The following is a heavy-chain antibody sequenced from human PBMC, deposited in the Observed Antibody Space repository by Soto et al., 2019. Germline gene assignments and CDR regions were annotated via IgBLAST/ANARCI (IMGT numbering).Heavy chain of an antibody. J-gene: IGHJ5*02. CDR3: TRDASRDSSARGWFDP. D-gene: IGHD6-13*01. V-gene: IGHV3-21*01. CDR2: ISSNSAYI. CDR1: GFTFRSFT. Sequence: GGSLRLSCAASGFTFRSFTINWVRQAPGKGLEWVSTISSNSAYIYYTDALRGRFTISRDNAKNSLHLQMNSLRAEDTAVYYCTRDASRDSSARGWFDPWGPGTLVTVPQ.